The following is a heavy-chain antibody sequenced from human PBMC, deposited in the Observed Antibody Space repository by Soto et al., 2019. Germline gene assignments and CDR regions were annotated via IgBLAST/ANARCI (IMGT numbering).Heavy chain of an antibody. CDR1: GFTFSSYA. CDR2: ISGSGGST. D-gene: IGHD2-15*01. CDR3: AKGEGYCSGGSCFEYFQH. Sequence: EVQLLESGGGLVQPGGSLRLSCAASGFTFSSYAMSWVRQAPGKGLEWVSAISGSGGSTYYADSVKGRFTISRDNSKNTLYLQMNSLRAEDTAVYYCAKGEGYCSGGSCFEYFQHWGQGTLVTVSS. J-gene: IGHJ1*01. V-gene: IGHV3-23*01.